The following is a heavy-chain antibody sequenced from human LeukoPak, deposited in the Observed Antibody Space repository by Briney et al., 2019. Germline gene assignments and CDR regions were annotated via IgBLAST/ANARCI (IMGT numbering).Heavy chain of an antibody. J-gene: IGHJ3*01. CDR1: GFTFSTYS. V-gene: IGHV3-48*01. CDR2: VGRDGRSK. Sequence: PGGSLRLSCAASGFTFSTYSLNWVRQAPGKGLEWVSYVGRDGRSKSYADSLKGRFTISRDNARNAPFLQINSLGVEDTAVYYCARDHSVLVAAIGSAPAFDVWGHGTMVIVSP. D-gene: IGHD2-21*02. CDR3: ARDHSVLVAAIGSAPAFDV.